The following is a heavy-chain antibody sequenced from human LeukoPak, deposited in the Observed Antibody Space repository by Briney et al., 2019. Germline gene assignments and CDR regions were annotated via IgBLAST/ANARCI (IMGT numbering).Heavy chain of an antibody. CDR2: IDPSDSYT. D-gene: IGHD2-2*01. Sequence: GESLKISCKGSGSSITSYWISWVRQMPGKGLEWMGRIDPSDSYTNYSPSFQGHVTVSADKSISTAYLQWSSLKASDTAMYYCARHGPSYCSSTSCYYYYGMDVWGQGTTVTVSS. V-gene: IGHV5-10-1*01. CDR3: ARHGPSYCSSTSCYYYYGMDV. CDR1: GSSITSYW. J-gene: IGHJ6*02.